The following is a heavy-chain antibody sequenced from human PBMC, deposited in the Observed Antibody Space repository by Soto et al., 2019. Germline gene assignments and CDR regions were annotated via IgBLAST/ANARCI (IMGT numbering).Heavy chain of an antibody. D-gene: IGHD1-1*01. CDR1: GFTFSSYE. Sequence: GGSLRLSCAASGFTFSSYEMNWVRQAPGKGLEWVSYISSSGSTIYYPDSVKVRFTISRDNAKNSLYLQMNSLRAEDTAVYYCARVGTVSNSKGAPKFDYWGQGTLVTVSS. CDR2: ISSSGSTI. V-gene: IGHV3-48*03. J-gene: IGHJ4*02. CDR3: ARVGTVSNSKGAPKFDY.